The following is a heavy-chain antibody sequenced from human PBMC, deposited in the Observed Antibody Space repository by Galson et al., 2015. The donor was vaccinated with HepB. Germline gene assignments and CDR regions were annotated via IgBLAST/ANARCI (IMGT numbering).Heavy chain of an antibody. CDR2: INHSGST. V-gene: IGHV4-34*10. Sequence: QVQLQESGPGLVKPSETLSLTCAVYGGSFRGNYWSWIRQPPRKGVEWIGEINHSGSTNYNPSLKSRVTISGDTSKKQFSLKLSSVTAADTAVYYCAGYSSGWASFDSWGQGTLVTVSS. J-gene: IGHJ4*02. CDR1: GGSFRGNY. CDR3: AGYSSGWASFDS. D-gene: IGHD6-19*01.